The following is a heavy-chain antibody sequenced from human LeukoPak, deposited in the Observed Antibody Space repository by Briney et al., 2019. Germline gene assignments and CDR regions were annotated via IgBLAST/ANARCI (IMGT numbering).Heavy chain of an antibody. CDR2: IYYSGST. Sequence: SETLSLTCTVSGGSISSSSYYWGWIRQPPGKGLEWIGSIYYSGSTYYDPSLKSRVTISVDTSKNQFSLKLSSVTAADTAVYYCARVNEHPDLWYWGQGTLVTVSS. D-gene: IGHD3-3*01. J-gene: IGHJ4*02. V-gene: IGHV4-39*07. CDR3: ARVNEHPDLWY. CDR1: GGSISSSSYY.